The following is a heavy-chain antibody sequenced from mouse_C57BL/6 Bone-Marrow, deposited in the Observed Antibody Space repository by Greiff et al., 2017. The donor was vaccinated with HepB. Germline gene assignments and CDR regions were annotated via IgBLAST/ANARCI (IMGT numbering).Heavy chain of an antibody. CDR1: GYTFTSYW. V-gene: IGHV1-69*01. CDR2: IDPSDSYT. CDR3: ARDLKGDGSSYGDYAMDY. D-gene: IGHD1-1*01. J-gene: IGHJ4*01. Sequence: QVQLQQPGAELVMPGASVKLSCKASGYTFTSYWMHWVKQRPGQGLEWIGEIDPSDSYTNYNQKFKGKSTLTVDKSSSTAYMQLSSLTSEDSAVYYCARDLKGDGSSYGDYAMDYWGQGTSVTVSS.